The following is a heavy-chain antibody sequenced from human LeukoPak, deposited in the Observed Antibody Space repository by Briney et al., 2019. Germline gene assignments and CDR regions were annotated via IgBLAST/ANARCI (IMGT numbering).Heavy chain of an antibody. CDR2: ISWNSGSI. V-gene: IGHV3-9*01. CDR3: AKTRLSRLLWFGEALDY. Sequence: GRSLRLSCAASGFTFDDYAMHWVRQAPGKGLEWVSGISWNSGSIGYADSVKGRFTISRDNAKNSLYLQMNSLRAEDTALYYCAKTRLSRLLWFGEALDYWGQGTLVTVSS. CDR1: GFTFDDYA. J-gene: IGHJ4*02. D-gene: IGHD3-10*01.